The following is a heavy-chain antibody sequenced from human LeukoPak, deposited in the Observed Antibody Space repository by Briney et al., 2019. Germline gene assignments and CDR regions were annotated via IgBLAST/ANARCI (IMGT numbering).Heavy chain of an antibody. D-gene: IGHD4-17*01. CDR3: ARSSRWTTVTTRWFDP. CDR1: GYTFTSYY. J-gene: IGHJ5*02. V-gene: IGHV1-46*01. Sequence: ASVKVSCKASGYTFTSYYMHWVRQAPGQGLEWMGTINPSGGSRSYAQKFQGRVTMTRDTSTSTVYMELSSLRSEDTAVYYCARSSRWTTVTTRWFDPWGQGTLVTVSS. CDR2: INPSGGSR.